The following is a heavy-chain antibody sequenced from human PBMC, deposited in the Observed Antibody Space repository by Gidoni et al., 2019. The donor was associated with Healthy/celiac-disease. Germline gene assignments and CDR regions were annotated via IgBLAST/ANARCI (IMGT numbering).Heavy chain of an antibody. J-gene: IGHJ4*02. CDR3: AKGAAAAGTGYFDY. CDR1: GFTFSSYG. Sequence: QVQLVETGGGVVQPVRSLRLSCAASGFTFSSYGMHWARQAPGKGLEWVAVISYDGSNKYYADSVKGRFTISRDNSKNTLYLQMNSLRAEDTAVYYCAKGAAAAGTGYFDYWGQGTLVTVSS. D-gene: IGHD6-13*01. CDR2: ISYDGSNK. V-gene: IGHV3-30*18.